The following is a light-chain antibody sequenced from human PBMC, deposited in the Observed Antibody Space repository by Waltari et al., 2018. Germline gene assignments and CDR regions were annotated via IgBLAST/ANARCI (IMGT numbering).Light chain of an antibody. J-gene: IGKJ1*01. CDR2: GAS. V-gene: IGKV3-20*01. CDR3: QHYLRLPVT. CDR1: ESVSRA. Sequence: EIVLTQSPGTLSLSVGERATVSCRASESVSRALAWYQQKPGQAPRLLIYGASTRATGIPDRFSGSGSGTDFSLTISRLEPDDFAVDYCQHYLRLPVTFGQGTTVEI.